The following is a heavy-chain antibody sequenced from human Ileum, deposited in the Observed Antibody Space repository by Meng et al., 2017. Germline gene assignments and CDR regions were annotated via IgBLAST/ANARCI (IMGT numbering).Heavy chain of an antibody. CDR1: GGSISGSY. CDR2: TYYSGTT. J-gene: IGHJ4*02. CDR3: ARGEAIPDF. Sequence: QVQLQVSGPGLVKPSETLSLTCTVSGGSISGSYWSWIRQFPGKGLEWIGYTYYSGTTNYNPSLRGRVTMSVDTSRAQFSLKLTSVTAADTAIYYCARGEAIPDFWGQGTLVTVSS. D-gene: IGHD3-16*01. V-gene: IGHV4-59*08.